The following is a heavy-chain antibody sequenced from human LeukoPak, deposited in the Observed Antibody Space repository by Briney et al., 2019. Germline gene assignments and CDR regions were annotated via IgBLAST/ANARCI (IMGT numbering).Heavy chain of an antibody. CDR1: GYTLTSYY. Sequence: ASVKVSCKASGYTLTSYYMHWVRQAPGQGLEWMGIINPSGGSTSYAQKFQGRVTMTRDTSTSTVYMELSCLRSEDTAVYYCARDRGLSSSWFNYYYYYGMDVWGQGTTVTVSS. CDR2: INPSGGST. D-gene: IGHD6-13*01. J-gene: IGHJ6*02. CDR3: ARDRGLSSSWFNYYYYYGMDV. V-gene: IGHV1-46*01.